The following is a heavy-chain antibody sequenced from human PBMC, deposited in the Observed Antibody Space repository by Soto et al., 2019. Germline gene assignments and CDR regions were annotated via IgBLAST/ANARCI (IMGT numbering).Heavy chain of an antibody. J-gene: IGHJ4*02. CDR3: ARHRWGSGSYSGLLGF. CDR2: VHYSGSA. V-gene: IGHV4-39*01. D-gene: IGHD3-10*01. Sequence: QLQLHESGPGLVKPSETLSLTCSVSGGSISTSSYFWGWIRQPPGKGLEWVGAVHYSGSANYRSSLQGRVTICVDTCQSQFSLRLRSVSAADSAVCYCARHRWGSGSYSGLLGFWGQGALVTVSS. CDR1: GGSISTSSYF.